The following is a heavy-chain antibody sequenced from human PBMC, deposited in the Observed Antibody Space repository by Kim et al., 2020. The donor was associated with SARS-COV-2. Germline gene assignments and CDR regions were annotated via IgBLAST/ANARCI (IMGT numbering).Heavy chain of an antibody. D-gene: IGHD2-15*01. V-gene: IGHV1-69*13. CDR1: GGTFSSYA. CDR2: IIPIFGTA. J-gene: IGHJ6*02. CDR3: ARTPFLYCSGGSCYSGYYYYGMDV. Sequence: SVKVSCKASGGTFSSYAISWVRQAPGQGLEWMGGIIPIFGTANYAQKFQGRVTITADESTSTAYMELSSLRSEDTAVYYCARTPFLYCSGGSCYSGYYYYGMDVWGQGTTVTVSS.